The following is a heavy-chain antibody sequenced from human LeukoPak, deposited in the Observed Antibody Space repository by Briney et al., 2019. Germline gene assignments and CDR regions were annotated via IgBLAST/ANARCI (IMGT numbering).Heavy chain of an antibody. J-gene: IGHJ4*02. V-gene: IGHV3-23*01. CDR2: ISGSGGST. D-gene: IGHD5-18*01. CDR1: GFTFSSYA. Sequence: GGSLRLSCAASGFTFSSYAMSWVRQAPGKGLEWVSAISGSGGSTYYADSVKGRFTISRDNSKNTLYLQMNSLRAEDTAVYYCAKDRIYSYHPRYFDYWGQGTLVTVSS. CDR3: AKDRIYSYHPRYFDY.